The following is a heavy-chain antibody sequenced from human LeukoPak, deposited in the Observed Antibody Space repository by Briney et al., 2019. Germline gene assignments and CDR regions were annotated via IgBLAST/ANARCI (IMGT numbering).Heavy chain of an antibody. CDR1: GLTFSSYA. CDR2: LSGSGGST. D-gene: IGHD1/OR15-1a*01. Sequence: GGSLRLSCVASGLTFSSYAMSWVRQAPGKGLEWVSALSGSGGSTYYADSVKGRFTISRDNSKNTLYLQMNSLRAEDTAVYFCAREFRTTTWSYDAFDLWGQGTMVTVSS. V-gene: IGHV3-23*01. CDR3: AREFRTTTWSYDAFDL. J-gene: IGHJ3*01.